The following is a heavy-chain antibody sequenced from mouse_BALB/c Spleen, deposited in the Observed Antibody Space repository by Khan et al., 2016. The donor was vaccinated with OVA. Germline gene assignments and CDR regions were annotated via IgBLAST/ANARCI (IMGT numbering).Heavy chain of an antibody. D-gene: IGHD2-4*01. CDR3: ARRYDYDGGFAY. Sequence: QVQLQQSGPELVKPGASVKMSCKASGYTFTTYYIHWVKQRPGQGLEWIGWIYPGDGFTTYNEKFKGKTTLTADKYPSTTYLLLSSLTSEDSAIYFCARRYDYDGGFAYWGQGTLVTVSA. V-gene: IGHV1S56*01. CDR2: IYPGDGFT. CDR1: GYTFTTYY. J-gene: IGHJ3*01.